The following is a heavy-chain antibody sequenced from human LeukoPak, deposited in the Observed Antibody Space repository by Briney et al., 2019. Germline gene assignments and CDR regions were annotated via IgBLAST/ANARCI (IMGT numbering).Heavy chain of an antibody. CDR3: ARAHRLSGYDSPNYYYYYMDV. D-gene: IGHD5-12*01. Sequence: PSETLSLTCTVSGGSISSSSYYWGWIRQPPGKGLEWIGSIYYSGSTYYNPSLKSRVTISVDTSKNQFSLKLSSVTAADTAVYYCARAHRLSGYDSPNYYYYYMDVWGKGTTVTVSS. J-gene: IGHJ6*03. CDR2: IYYSGST. V-gene: IGHV4-39*07. CDR1: GGSISSSSYY.